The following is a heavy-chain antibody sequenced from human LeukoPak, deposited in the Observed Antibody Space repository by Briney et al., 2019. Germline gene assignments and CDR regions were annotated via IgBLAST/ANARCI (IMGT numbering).Heavy chain of an antibody. CDR3: ARAGIAAAGPYFDY. CDR2: IYYSGST. D-gene: IGHD6-13*01. Sequence: PSETLSLTCTVSGGSISSSSYYWGWIRQPPGKGLEWIGSIYYSGSTYYNPSLKSRVTISVDTSKNQFSLKLSSVTAADTAVYYCARAGIAAAGPYFDYWGQGTLVTVSS. V-gene: IGHV4-39*07. CDR1: GGSISSSSYY. J-gene: IGHJ4*02.